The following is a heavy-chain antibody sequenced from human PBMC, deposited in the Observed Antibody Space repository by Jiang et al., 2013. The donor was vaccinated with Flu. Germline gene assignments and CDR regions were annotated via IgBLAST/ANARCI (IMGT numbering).Heavy chain of an antibody. V-gene: IGHV1-18*01. D-gene: IGHD3-10*01. CDR1: GYTFTNYG. J-gene: IGHJ4*02. CDR3: ARVTQEGGIFDY. CDR2: ISTYNGDT. Sequence: GAEVKKPGAPVKVSCKASGYTFTNYGISWVRQAPGQGLEWMGWISTYNGDTNYAQRLQGRVTMTTDTSTSTAYMEVRSLRSDDTAVYYCARVTQEGGIFDYWGQGTLVTVSS.